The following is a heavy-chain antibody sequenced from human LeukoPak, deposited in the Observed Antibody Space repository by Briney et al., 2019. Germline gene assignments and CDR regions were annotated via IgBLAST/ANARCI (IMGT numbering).Heavy chain of an antibody. CDR3: ARGGYGDHFDY. D-gene: IGHD4-17*01. V-gene: IGHV4-59*01. Sequence: SETLSLTCTASGGSISSYYWSWIRQPPGKGLEWIGYIYYSGSTNYNPSLKSRVTISVDTSKNQFSLKLSSVTAADTAVYYCARGGYGDHFDYWGQGTLVTVSS. CDR2: IYYSGST. CDR1: GGSISSYY. J-gene: IGHJ4*02.